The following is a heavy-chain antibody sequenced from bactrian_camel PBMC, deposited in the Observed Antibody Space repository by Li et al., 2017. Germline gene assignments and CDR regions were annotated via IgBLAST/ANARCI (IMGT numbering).Heavy chain of an antibody. V-gene: IGHV3S40*01. CDR1: GFTFSSYA. Sequence: VQLVESGGGLVQPGGSLRLSCAASGFTFSSYAMNWVRQAPGKGLEWVSRINNVGTITYYADSVKGRFTISRDSAKDTVTLQVNSLKTEDMAIYYCARVAGTYVGIWNWYMDYWGKGTQVTVS. CDR2: INNVGTIT. D-gene: IGHD7*01. J-gene: IGHJ7*01.